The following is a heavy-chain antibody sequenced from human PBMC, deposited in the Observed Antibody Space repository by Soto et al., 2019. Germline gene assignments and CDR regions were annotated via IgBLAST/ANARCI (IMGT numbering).Heavy chain of an antibody. D-gene: IGHD3-3*01. J-gene: IGHJ4*02. CDR1: GGTFSSYA. Sequence: SVKVSCKASGGTFSSYAISWVRQAPGQGLEWMGGIIPIFGTANYAQKFQGRVTITADESTSTAYMELSSLRSEDTAVYYCARGKTYDFWSGYLPRYFDYWGQGTLVTVSS. V-gene: IGHV1-69*13. CDR3: ARGKTYDFWSGYLPRYFDY. CDR2: IIPIFGTA.